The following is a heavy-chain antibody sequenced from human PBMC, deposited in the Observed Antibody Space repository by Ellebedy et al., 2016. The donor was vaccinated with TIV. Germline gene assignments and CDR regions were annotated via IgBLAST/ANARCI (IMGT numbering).Heavy chain of an antibody. CDR3: SKDFSSSWFHHWYDP. D-gene: IGHD6-13*01. CDR1: GFTFPDYA. J-gene: IGHJ5*02. V-gene: IGHV3-43*02. CDR2: ISANGSST. Sequence: GESLKISCAASGFTFPDYAMHWVRHPPGKGLAWVSIISANGSSTKYTESVKGRFTISRDNSKNSLFLQIDSLRTEDTDLYYCSKDFSSSWFHHWYDPWGQGTLVIVAS.